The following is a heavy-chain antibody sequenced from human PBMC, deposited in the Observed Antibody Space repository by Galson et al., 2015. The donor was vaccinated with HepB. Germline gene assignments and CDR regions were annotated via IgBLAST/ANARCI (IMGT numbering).Heavy chain of an antibody. Sequence: SVKVSCKASGYTFTSYGISWVRQAPGQGLEWMGWISAYNGNTNYAQKLQGRVTMTTDTSTSTAYMELRSLRSDDTAVYYCARDASSRLLYQNSDGGDYWGQGTLVTVSS. CDR1: GYTFTSYG. V-gene: IGHV1-18*01. D-gene: IGHD2-2*02. CDR2: ISAYNGNT. J-gene: IGHJ4*02. CDR3: ARDASSRLLYQNSDGGDY.